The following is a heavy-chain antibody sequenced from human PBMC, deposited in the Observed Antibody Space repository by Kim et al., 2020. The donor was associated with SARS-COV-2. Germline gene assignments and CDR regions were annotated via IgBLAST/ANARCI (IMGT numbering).Heavy chain of an antibody. CDR1: GGSISSYY. CDR2: IYYSGST. V-gene: IGHV4-59*13. Sequence: SETLSLTCTVSGGSISSYYWSWIRQPPGKGLEWIGYIYYSGSTNYNPSLKSRVTISVDTSKNQFSLKLSSVTAADTAVYYCARDVLRYFDWTQEIQYNWFDPWGQGTLVTVSS. CDR3: ARDVLRYFDWTQEIQYNWFDP. D-gene: IGHD3-9*01. J-gene: IGHJ5*02.